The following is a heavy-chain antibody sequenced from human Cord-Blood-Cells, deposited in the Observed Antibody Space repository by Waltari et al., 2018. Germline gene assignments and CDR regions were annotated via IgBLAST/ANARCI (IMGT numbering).Heavy chain of an antibody. CDR2: INHSGST. V-gene: IGHV4-34*01. CDR1: GGSFSGYY. D-gene: IGHD2-2*01. CDR3: ARFENCSSTSCYGDLFDAFDI. Sequence: QVQLQQWGAGLLKPSETLSLTCAVYGGSFSGYYWSWIRQPPGQGLEWIGEINHSGSTNYNLSLKGRVTISVDTSKNQFSLKLSSVTAADTAVYYCARFENCSSTSCYGDLFDAFDIWGQGTMVTVSS. J-gene: IGHJ3*02.